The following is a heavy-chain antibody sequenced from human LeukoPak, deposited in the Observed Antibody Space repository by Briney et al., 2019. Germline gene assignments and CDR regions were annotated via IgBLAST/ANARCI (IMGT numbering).Heavy chain of an antibody. CDR1: GYTFTGYY. CDR3: ATGRLGYYDSSGYPYYFDY. CDR2: INPNNGGT. Sequence: ASVKVSCKASGYTFTGYYMHWVRQAPGQGLEWMGWINPNNGGTNYAQKFQGRVTMTRDTSISTAYMELSRLRSDDTAVYYCATGRLGYYDSSGYPYYFDYWGRGTLVTVSS. D-gene: IGHD3-22*01. J-gene: IGHJ4*02. V-gene: IGHV1-2*02.